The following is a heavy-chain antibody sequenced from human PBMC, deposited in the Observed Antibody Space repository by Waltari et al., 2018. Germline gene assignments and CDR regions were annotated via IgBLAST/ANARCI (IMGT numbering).Heavy chain of an antibody. CDR3: ATGGDYDEYALHYFRGLDV. D-gene: IGHD4-17*01. Sequence: QVQLVQSGAEVKKPGASVKVSCKASGYTFTSYAMHWVRQAPGKGLEWMGSFDPEDGEGTYAQGVLDRVTMTEDRSTNTAYMELSSLRLEDTAVYYCATGGDYDEYALHYFRGLDVWGQGTTVIVAS. CDR2: FDPEDGEG. CDR1: GYTFTSYA. V-gene: IGHV1-24*01. J-gene: IGHJ6*02.